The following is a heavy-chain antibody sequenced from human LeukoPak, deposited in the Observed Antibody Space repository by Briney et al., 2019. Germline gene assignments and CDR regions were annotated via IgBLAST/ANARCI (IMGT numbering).Heavy chain of an antibody. CDR1: GGSFSGYY. CDR3: AIPYCSGGSCYSAFDP. V-gene: IGHV4-34*01. Sequence: SETLSLTCAVYGGSFSGYYWSWTRQPPGKGLEWIGEINHSGSTNYNPSLKSRVTISVDTSKNQFSLKLSSVTAADTAVYYCAIPYCSGGSCYSAFDPWGQGTLVTVSS. J-gene: IGHJ5*02. CDR2: INHSGST. D-gene: IGHD2-15*01.